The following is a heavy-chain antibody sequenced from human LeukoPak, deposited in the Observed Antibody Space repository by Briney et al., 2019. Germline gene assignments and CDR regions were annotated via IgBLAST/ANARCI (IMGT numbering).Heavy chain of an antibody. J-gene: IGHJ4*02. V-gene: IGHV4-34*01. D-gene: IGHD3-22*01. CDR2: INHSGST. Sequence: PSETLSLTCAVHGGSFSGYYWSWIRQPPGKGLERIGEINHSGSTNYNPSLKSRVTISVDTSKNQVSLELGSVTAADTAVYYCARTRKLSGYPPAGYWVQGRLVSVCS. CDR1: GGSFSGYY. CDR3: ARTRKLSGYPPAGY.